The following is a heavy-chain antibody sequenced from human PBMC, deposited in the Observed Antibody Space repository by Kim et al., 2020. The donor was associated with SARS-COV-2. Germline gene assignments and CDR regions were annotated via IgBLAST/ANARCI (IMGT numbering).Heavy chain of an antibody. CDR3: AKDSQNYYGSGSYYNGYFDY. CDR2: ISGSGGST. D-gene: IGHD3-10*01. J-gene: IGHJ4*02. Sequence: GGSLRLSCAASGFTFSSYAMSWVRQAPGKGLEWVSAISGSGGSTYYADSVKGRFTISRDNSKNTLYLQMNSLRAEDTAVYYCAKDSQNYYGSGSYYNGYFDYWGQGTLVTVSS. CDR1: GFTFSSYA. V-gene: IGHV3-23*01.